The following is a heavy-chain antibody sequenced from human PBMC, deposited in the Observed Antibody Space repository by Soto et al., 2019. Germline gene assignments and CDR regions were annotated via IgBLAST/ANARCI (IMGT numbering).Heavy chain of an antibody. CDR2: ITTSSSTI. V-gene: IGHV3-48*01. Sequence: EVQLVESGGGLVQPGGSLRLSCAASGFTFSTYSMNWVRQAPGKGLEWISYITTSSSTIYYADSVKGRFAISRDNAKNSLYLQMNSLRVEDTAVYYCARRAVWGQGTTVTVS. J-gene: IGHJ6*02. CDR1: GFTFSTYS. CDR3: ARRAV.